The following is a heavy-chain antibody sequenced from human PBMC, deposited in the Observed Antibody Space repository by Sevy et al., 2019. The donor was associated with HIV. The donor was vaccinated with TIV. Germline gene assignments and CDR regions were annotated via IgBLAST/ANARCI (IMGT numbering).Heavy chain of an antibody. Sequence: SETLSLTCTVSGGSISSYYWSWIRQPPGKGLEWIGYIYYSGSTNYNPSLKSRVTISVDTSKNQFSLKLSSVTAADTAVYYCARWRNTAPPDYWGQGTLVTVSS. D-gene: IGHD5-18*01. V-gene: IGHV4-59*13. CDR3: ARWRNTAPPDY. CDR2: IYYSGST. J-gene: IGHJ4*02. CDR1: GGSISSYY.